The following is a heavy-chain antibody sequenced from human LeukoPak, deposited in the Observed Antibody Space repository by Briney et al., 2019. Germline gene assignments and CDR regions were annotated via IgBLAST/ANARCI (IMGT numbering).Heavy chain of an antibody. Sequence: SETLSLTCTVSGGSISSYYWSWIRQPPGKGLEWIGYIYTSGSTNYNPSLKSRVTISVDTSKNQFSLKLSSVTAADTAVYYCARRGDCSSTSCYWPPDYWGQGTLVTVSS. D-gene: IGHD2-2*01. CDR2: IYTSGST. V-gene: IGHV4-4*09. CDR3: ARRGDCSSTSCYWPPDY. J-gene: IGHJ4*02. CDR1: GGSISSYY.